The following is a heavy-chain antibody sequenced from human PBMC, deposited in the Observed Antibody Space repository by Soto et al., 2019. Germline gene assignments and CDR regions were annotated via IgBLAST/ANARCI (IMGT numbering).Heavy chain of an antibody. D-gene: IGHD3-16*01. CDR3: ARDKFVDYGMDV. CDR2: ISYDGSNK. CDR1: GFTFSSYA. Sequence: QVQLVESGGGVVQPGRSLSLSCAASGFTFSSYAMHWVRQAPGKGLEWVAVISYDGSNKYYADSVKGRFTISRDNSKNTLYLQMNSLRAEDTAVYYCARDKFVDYGMDVWGQGTTVTVSS. J-gene: IGHJ6*02. V-gene: IGHV3-30-3*01.